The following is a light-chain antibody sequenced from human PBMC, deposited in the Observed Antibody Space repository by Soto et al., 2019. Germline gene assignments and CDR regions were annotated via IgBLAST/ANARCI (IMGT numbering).Light chain of an antibody. V-gene: IGKV1-12*01. CDR3: QQSNSFPLT. CDR1: QGIYNW. J-gene: IGKJ4*01. Sequence: DIQMTPSPSSVSASVGDRVTITCRASQGIYNWLVWYQQKPGKAPRLLISGASSLQSGVPSRFSGSGYGTDFTPNTTHLQPEDFATDYCQQSNSFPLTFGGGTKVEVK. CDR2: GAS.